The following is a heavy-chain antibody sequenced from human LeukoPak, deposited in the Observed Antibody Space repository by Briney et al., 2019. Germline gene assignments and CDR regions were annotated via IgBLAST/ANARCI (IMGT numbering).Heavy chain of an antibody. D-gene: IGHD6-13*01. CDR2: IRQDGSGK. CDR1: GFTFTDYW. J-gene: IGHJ4*01. V-gene: IGHV3-7*01. CDR3: ARDGTAAGLYFDL. Sequence: GGSLRLSCAVSGFTFTDYWMNWVRQAPGKGLEWVASIRQDGSGKTYVDSVKGRFTISRDNTKNSLSLQVNSLRVEDTAVYYCARDGTAAGLYFDLWGQGTLVTVSS.